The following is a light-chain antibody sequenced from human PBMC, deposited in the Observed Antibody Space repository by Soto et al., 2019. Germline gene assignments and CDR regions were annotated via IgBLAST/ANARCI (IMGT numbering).Light chain of an antibody. CDR1: TGTVTSGHY. V-gene: IGLV7-46*01. Sequence: QAVMTQAPSLTVSPGGTVTLTCGSSTGTVTSGHYPYWFHQKPGQAPKTLIYDAFYRHSWTPARFSGSLLGGKAALTLSGAQPEDEADYYCLLSYSDARIFGGGTKVTVL. CDR3: LLSYSDARI. CDR2: DAF. J-gene: IGLJ2*01.